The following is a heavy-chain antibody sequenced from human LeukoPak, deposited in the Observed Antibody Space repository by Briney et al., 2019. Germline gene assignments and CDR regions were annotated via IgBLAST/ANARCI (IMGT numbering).Heavy chain of an antibody. CDR1: GITFSNAA. V-gene: IGHV3-23*01. J-gene: IGHJ4*02. Sequence: GGSVRVSCAASGITFSNAAIHWVRQAPGKGLEWVSGIVISGGSAFYADSVKGRFVISKDNSENTVYLQMNSLRADDTAVYFCAKEVALIVVRGQRGGHFFDFWGQGALVTVSS. CDR2: IVISGGSA. D-gene: IGHD2-21*01. CDR3: AKEVALIVVRGQRGGHFFDF.